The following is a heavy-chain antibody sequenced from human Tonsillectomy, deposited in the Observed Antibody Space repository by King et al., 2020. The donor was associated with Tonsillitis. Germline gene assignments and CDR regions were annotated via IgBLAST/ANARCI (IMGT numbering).Heavy chain of an antibody. D-gene: IGHD2-21*02. Sequence: QLQESGPGLVKPSETLSLTCTVSGASISGSSYYWGWIRQPPGKGLEWIGSIYYSGSTYYNPSLKSRVTISVDTSKNQFSLKLSSVTAADTAVYYCARPYWGADAPHYGMDVGGQGPPVTAPS. J-gene: IGHJ6*02. CDR3: ARPYWGADAPHYGMDV. V-gene: IGHV4-39*07. CDR2: IYYSGST. CDR1: GASISGSSYY.